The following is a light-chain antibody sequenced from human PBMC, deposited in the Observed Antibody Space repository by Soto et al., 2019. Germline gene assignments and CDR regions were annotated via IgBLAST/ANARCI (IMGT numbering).Light chain of an antibody. V-gene: IGKV1-5*01. Sequence: DIHMSQSPSTLSASVGDRVTITCGASRSISNWLAWYQQRPVIAPKLLXFDASILQSGVPSRFSGSGSGTEFTLSISRLQTDDFATYYCQQYGSFYPITFGGGTKVDIK. CDR1: RSISNW. CDR2: DAS. CDR3: QQYGSFYPIT. J-gene: IGKJ4*01.